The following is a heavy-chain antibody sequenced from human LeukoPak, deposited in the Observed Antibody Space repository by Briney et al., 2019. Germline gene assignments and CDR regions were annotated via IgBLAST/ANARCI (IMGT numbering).Heavy chain of an antibody. V-gene: IGHV6-1*01. D-gene: IGHD5-24*01. CDR1: GDSVTSNTTA. J-gene: IGHJ3*01. Sequence: SQTLSLTCAISGDSVTSNTTACNWIRQSPSRGLEWLGRAYYRSKWYNDYAISVKSRITINPDTSKNHFSLQLNSVTAEDTAVYYCVRGGQGDGYSADEAFDFWGQGTVVTVSS. CDR3: VRGGQGDGYSADEAFDF. CDR2: AYYRSKWYN.